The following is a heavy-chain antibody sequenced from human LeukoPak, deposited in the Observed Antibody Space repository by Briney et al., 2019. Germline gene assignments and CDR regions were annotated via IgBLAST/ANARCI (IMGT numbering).Heavy chain of an antibody. CDR1: GFTFSSYS. Sequence: GGSLRLSCAASGFTFSSYSMNWVCQAPGKGLEWVSYISSSSSTIYYADSVKGRFTISRDNAKNSLYLQMNSLRDEDTAVYYCARADLYYYYYYMDVWGKGTTVTVSS. J-gene: IGHJ6*03. CDR3: ARADLYYYYYYMDV. CDR2: ISSSSSTI. V-gene: IGHV3-48*02.